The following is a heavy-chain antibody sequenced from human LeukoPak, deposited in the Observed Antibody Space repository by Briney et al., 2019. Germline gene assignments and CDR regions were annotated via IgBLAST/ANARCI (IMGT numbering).Heavy chain of an antibody. D-gene: IGHD6-19*01. CDR1: GFTFSDSA. V-gene: IGHV3-73*01. CDR3: TRHPVPYSSGWSDY. Sequence: GGSLKLSCAASGFTFSDSAMHWVRQASGKGLEWVGRIRSKANNYATVYAASVKGRFTISRDDSKNTAYLQMNSLKTEDTAMYYCTRHPVPYSSGWSDYWGQGTLVTVSP. J-gene: IGHJ4*02. CDR2: IRSKANNYAT.